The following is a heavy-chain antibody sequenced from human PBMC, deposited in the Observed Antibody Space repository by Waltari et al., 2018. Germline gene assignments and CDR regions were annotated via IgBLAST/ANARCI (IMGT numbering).Heavy chain of an antibody. CDR2: ISSSSSYT. J-gene: IGHJ4*02. CDR3: ARARVVPAANHY. D-gene: IGHD2-2*01. V-gene: IGHV3-11*05. Sequence: QVQLVESGGGLVKPGGSLRLSCAASGFTFSDYYMSWFRQAPGKGLEWVSYISSSSSYTNYADYVKGLFTIARDHAKNSLYLKMNSLRAEDTAVYYCARARVVPAANHYWGQGTLVTVSS. CDR1: GFTFSDYY.